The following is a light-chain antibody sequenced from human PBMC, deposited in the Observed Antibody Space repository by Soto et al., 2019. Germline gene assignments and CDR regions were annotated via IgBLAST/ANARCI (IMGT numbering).Light chain of an antibody. CDR2: EVS. CDR3: SSYAGRNKYV. CDR1: SSDVGRYNY. J-gene: IGLJ1*01. Sequence: QSVLTQPPSASGSPGQSVTISCTGTSSDVGRYNYVSRYQQHPGKAPKLMIYEVSKRPSGVPDRFSGSKSGNTASLTVSGLQAEDEADYYCSSYAGRNKYVFGTGTKLTVL. V-gene: IGLV2-8*01.